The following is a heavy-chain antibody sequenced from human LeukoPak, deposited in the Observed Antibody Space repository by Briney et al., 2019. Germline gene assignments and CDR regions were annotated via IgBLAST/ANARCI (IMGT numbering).Heavy chain of an antibody. CDR2: MSPNSGDT. CDR1: GYTFTSYD. Sequence: ASVKVSCKTSGYTFTSYDINWVRQATGQRPEWMGWMSPNSGDTGYAQKFQDRVTMTRNTSISTAYMELSSLRSDDTAVYYCARGPPNWGYDYWGPGTLVTVSS. D-gene: IGHD7-27*01. J-gene: IGHJ4*02. V-gene: IGHV1-8*01. CDR3: ARGPPNWGYDY.